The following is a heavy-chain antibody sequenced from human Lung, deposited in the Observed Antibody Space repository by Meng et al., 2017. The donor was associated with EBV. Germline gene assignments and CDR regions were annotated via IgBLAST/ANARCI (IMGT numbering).Heavy chain of an antibody. CDR1: GYTFSNYL. D-gene: IGHD3-10*01. CDR2: VIAANGNT. CDR3: ARGHHVSTMMRGVFFDL. V-gene: IGHV1-3*01. Sequence: LVQAWAEMEEPWAAGTVSCEASGYTFSNYLIHWVRQAPGQSPQWRGGVIAANGNTKDSQRFQGRVTINVDTSASNAYLEVSRLRSEDTAVYYCARGHHVSTMMRGVFFDLWGQGTLVTVSS. J-gene: IGHJ4*02.